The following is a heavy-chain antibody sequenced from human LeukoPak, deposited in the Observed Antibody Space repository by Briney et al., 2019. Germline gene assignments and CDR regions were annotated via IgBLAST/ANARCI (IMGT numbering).Heavy chain of an antibody. CDR2: IKQDGSEK. Sequence: GGSLRLSCAASGFTFSSYWMSWVRQAPGKGLEWVANIKQDGSEKYYVDSVKGRFTISRDNAKNSLYLQMNSLRAEDTAVHYCARRLYYHDSSGYYPSWFDPWGQGTLVTVSS. V-gene: IGHV3-7*01. CDR1: GFTFSSYW. D-gene: IGHD3-22*01. CDR3: ARRLYYHDSSGYYPSWFDP. J-gene: IGHJ5*02.